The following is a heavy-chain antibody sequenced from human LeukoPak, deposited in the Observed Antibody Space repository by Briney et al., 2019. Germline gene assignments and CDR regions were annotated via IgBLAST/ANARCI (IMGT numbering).Heavy chain of an antibody. CDR3: ARVDYGDVDY. D-gene: IGHD4-17*01. Sequence: SETPSLTCAVYGGSFSGYYWSWIRQPPGKGLEWIGEINHSGSTNYNPSLKSRVTISVDTSKNQFSLKLSSVTAADTAVYYCARVDYGDVDYWGQGTLVTVSS. V-gene: IGHV4-34*01. CDR2: INHSGST. CDR1: GGSFSGYY. J-gene: IGHJ4*02.